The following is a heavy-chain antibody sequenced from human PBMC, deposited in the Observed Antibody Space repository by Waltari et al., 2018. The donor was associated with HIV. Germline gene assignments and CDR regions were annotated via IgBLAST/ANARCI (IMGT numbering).Heavy chain of an antibody. V-gene: IGHV3-21*01. Sequence: EVQLVESGGGLVKPGGSLRLSCAASGFTFSSYSMNWVRQAPGKGLEWVSSRTSWSSYRYYADTWKGRFTIARDNANNALLLETNSLRAEDTSVYSCARDHVGIYYHGNACDIWGQVTMVTVSS. CDR2: RTSWSSYR. J-gene: IGHJ3*02. CDR1: GFTFSSYS. D-gene: IGHD1-26*01. CDR3: ARDHVGIYYHGNACDI.